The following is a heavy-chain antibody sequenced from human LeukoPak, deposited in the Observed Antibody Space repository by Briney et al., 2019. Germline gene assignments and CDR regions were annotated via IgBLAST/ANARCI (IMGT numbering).Heavy chain of an antibody. D-gene: IGHD4-17*01. Sequence: GASVKVSRKASGYTFTGYYMHWVRQAPGQGLEWMGRINPNSGGTNYAQKFQGRVTMTRDTSISTAYMELSRLRSDDTAVYYCAREHYGDYANQYWGQGTLVTVSS. CDR3: AREHYGDYANQY. CDR1: GYTFTGYY. CDR2: INPNSGGT. J-gene: IGHJ4*02. V-gene: IGHV1-2*06.